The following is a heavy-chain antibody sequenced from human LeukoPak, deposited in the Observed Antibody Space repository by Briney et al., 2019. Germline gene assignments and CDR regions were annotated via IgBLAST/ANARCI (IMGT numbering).Heavy chain of an antibody. J-gene: IGHJ3*02. Sequence: GASVKVSCKASGYTFTISWVRQAPGQGLEWMGWISAYNGNTNYAQKLQGRVTMTTDTSTSTAHMELRSLRSDDTAVYYCASLKNYYDSSGYLVTDAFDIWGQGTMVTVSS. V-gene: IGHV1-18*01. D-gene: IGHD3-22*01. CDR2: ISAYNGNT. CDR3: ASLKNYYDSSGYLVTDAFDI. CDR1: GYTFT.